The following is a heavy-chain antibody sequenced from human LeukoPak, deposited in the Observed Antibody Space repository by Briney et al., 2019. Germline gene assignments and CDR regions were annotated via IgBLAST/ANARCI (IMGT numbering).Heavy chain of an antibody. CDR3: AKDARRYSGWYFFDH. Sequence: GGSLRLSCVASGFSFSNLAMGWVRQAPGNGLEWVSVISDSGGITYYADSVKGRFTISRDNSRNTLYLQMNSLRVDDTAVYYCAKDARRYSGWYFFDHWGQGTLVSVSS. CDR2: ISDSGGIT. D-gene: IGHD6-19*01. V-gene: IGHV3-23*01. J-gene: IGHJ4*02. CDR1: GFSFSNLA.